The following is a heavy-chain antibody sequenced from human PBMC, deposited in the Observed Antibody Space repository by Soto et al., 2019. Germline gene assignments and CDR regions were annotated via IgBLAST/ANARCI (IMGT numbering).Heavy chain of an antibody. D-gene: IGHD3-10*01. CDR1: GGSISSYY. Sequence: SETLSLTCTVSGGSISSYYWSWIRQPPGKGLEWIGYIYYSGSTNYNPSLKSRVTISVDTSKNQFSLKLSSVTAADTAVYYCARGPISLWFGGLNWFDPWGQGTLVTVSS. CDR2: IYYSGST. V-gene: IGHV4-59*01. CDR3: ARGPISLWFGGLNWFDP. J-gene: IGHJ5*02.